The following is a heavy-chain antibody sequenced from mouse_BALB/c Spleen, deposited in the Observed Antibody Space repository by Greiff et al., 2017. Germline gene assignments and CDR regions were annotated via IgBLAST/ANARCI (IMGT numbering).Heavy chain of an antibody. CDR3: ARSGDDYDGYAMDY. Sequence: VQLKESGPELVKPGASVKISCKASGYSFTGYYMHWVKQSHVKSLEWIGRINPYNGATSYNQNFKDKASLTVDKSSSTAYMELHSLTSEDSAVYYCARSGDDYDGYAMDYWGQGTSVTVSS. CDR2: INPYNGAT. D-gene: IGHD2-4*01. CDR1: GYSFTGYY. V-gene: IGHV1-31*01. J-gene: IGHJ4*01.